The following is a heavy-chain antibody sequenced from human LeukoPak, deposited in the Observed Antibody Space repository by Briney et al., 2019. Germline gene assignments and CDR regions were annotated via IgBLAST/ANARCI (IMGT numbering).Heavy chain of an antibody. Sequence: GGSLRLSCAASGFTFSSYWMSWVRQAPGKGLEWVANIKQDGSEKYYVDSVKGRFTISRDNAKNSLYLQMNSLRAEDTAVYYCARERDRAYSSSWYPYYYYGMDVWGQGTTVTVSS. V-gene: IGHV3-7*01. J-gene: IGHJ6*02. CDR1: GFTFSSYW. D-gene: IGHD6-13*01. CDR2: IKQDGSEK. CDR3: ARERDRAYSSSWYPYYYYGMDV.